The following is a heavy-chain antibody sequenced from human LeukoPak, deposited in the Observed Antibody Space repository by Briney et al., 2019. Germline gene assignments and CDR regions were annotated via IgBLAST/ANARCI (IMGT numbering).Heavy chain of an antibody. CDR2: IKQDVSEK. J-gene: IGHJ4*02. D-gene: IGHD3-10*01. Sequence: GGSLRLSCAASGFTFSSYWMSWVRQAPGKGLEWVANIKQDVSEKYYADSVKGRFTISRDNSKNTLNLQMNSLRAEDTAVYYCVKDRTGTYTLDYWGQGTLVTVSS. CDR3: VKDRTGTYTLDY. CDR1: GFTFSSYW. V-gene: IGHV3-7*01.